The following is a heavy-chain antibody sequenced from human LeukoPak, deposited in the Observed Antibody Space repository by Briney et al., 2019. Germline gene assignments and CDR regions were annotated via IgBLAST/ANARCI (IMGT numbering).Heavy chain of an antibody. J-gene: IGHJ6*02. CDR1: GGSISSYY. Sequence: PSETLSLTCTVSGGSISSYYWSWIRQPPGKGLEWIGYIYYSGSTNYNPSLKSRVTISVDRSKNQFSLKLSSVTAADTAVYYCARSGGILTGYGAWGMDVWGQGTTVTVSS. D-gene: IGHD3-9*01. V-gene: IGHV4-59*12. CDR3: ARSGGILTGYGAWGMDV. CDR2: IYYSGST.